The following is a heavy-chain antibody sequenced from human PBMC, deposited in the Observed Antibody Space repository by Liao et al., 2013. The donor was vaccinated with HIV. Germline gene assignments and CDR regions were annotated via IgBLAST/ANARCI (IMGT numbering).Heavy chain of an antibody. Sequence: QVQLQESGPGLVKPSETLSLTCTVSGGSISSYYWSWIRQPAGKGLEWIGRIYTSGSTNYNPSLKSRVTMSVDTSKNQFSLKLSSVTAADTAVYYCARDLWFGELYDAFDIWGQGTMVTVSS. D-gene: IGHD3-10*01. J-gene: IGHJ3*02. CDR3: ARDLWFGELYDAFDI. CDR1: GGSISSYY. CDR2: IYTSGST. V-gene: IGHV4-4*07.